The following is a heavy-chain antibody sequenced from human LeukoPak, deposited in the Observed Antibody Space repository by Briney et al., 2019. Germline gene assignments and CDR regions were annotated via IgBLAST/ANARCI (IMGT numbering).Heavy chain of an antibody. CDR3: ARLPCGGDCSIDY. CDR2: IHYSGST. D-gene: IGHD2-21*02. V-gene: IGHV4-59*08. CDR1: GGSISSYY. J-gene: IGHJ4*02. Sequence: SETLSLTCTVSGGSISSYYWSWIRQPPGKGLELIGYIHYSGSTNYNPSLKSRVTISVDTSKNQFSLKLSSVTAADTAVYYCARLPCGGDCSIDYWGQGTLVTVSS.